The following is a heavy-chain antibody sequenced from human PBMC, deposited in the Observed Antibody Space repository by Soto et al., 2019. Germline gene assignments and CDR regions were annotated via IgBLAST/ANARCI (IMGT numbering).Heavy chain of an antibody. D-gene: IGHD3-22*01. CDR3: ARAFLYDYDSSGYPGC. V-gene: IGHV1-18*04. Sequence: QVQLVQSGAEVKKPGASVKVSCKASGYTFTSYGISWVRQAPGQGLEWMGWISAYNGNTNYAQKLQGRVTMTTDTSTSTAYMVLRILRSADTAVYYCARAFLYDYDSSGYPGCWGQGTLVTVSS. J-gene: IGHJ4*02. CDR1: GYTFTSYG. CDR2: ISAYNGNT.